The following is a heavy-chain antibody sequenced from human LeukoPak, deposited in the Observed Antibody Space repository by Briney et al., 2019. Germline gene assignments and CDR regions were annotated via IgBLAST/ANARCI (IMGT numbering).Heavy chain of an antibody. D-gene: IGHD4-17*01. CDR2: INHSGST. Sequence: SETLSLTCAVYGGSFSGYYWSWIRQPPGKGLEWIGEINHSGSTNYNPSLKSRVTISVDTSKNQFSLKLSSVTAADTAVYYCARGPTHDYGGNSGAHAFDIWGQGTMVTVSS. V-gene: IGHV4-34*01. CDR3: ARGPTHDYGGNSGAHAFDI. J-gene: IGHJ3*02. CDR1: GGSFSGYY.